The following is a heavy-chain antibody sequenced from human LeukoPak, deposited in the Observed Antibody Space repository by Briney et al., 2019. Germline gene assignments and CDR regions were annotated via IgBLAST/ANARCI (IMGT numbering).Heavy chain of an antibody. Sequence: GESLKISGKGLGYSFTSCWIGWARQMPGKGLEWMGIIYPGDSDTRYSPSIQGQVTISAGKSISTAYLQWSSLKASDTAMYYCARTYYYGPGRPYCFDNWGQGTLVTVSS. CDR3: ARTYYYGPGRPYCFDN. CDR2: IYPGDSDT. J-gene: IGHJ4*02. CDR1: GYSFTSCW. D-gene: IGHD3-10*01. V-gene: IGHV5-51*01.